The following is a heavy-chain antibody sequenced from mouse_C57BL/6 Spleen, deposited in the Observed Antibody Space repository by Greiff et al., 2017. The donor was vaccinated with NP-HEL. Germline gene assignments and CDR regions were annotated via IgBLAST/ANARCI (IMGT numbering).Heavy chain of an antibody. CDR1: GYTFTSYW. D-gene: IGHD2-5*01. Sequence: VKLQQPGAELVKPGASVKLSCKASGYTFTSYWMHWVKQRPGQGLEWIGMIHPNSGSTNYNEKFKSKATLTVDKSSSTAYMQLSSLTSEDSAVYYCARDSNYEGNYGGAMDYWGQGTSVTVSS. V-gene: IGHV1-64*01. CDR2: IHPNSGST. J-gene: IGHJ4*01. CDR3: ARDSNYEGNYGGAMDY.